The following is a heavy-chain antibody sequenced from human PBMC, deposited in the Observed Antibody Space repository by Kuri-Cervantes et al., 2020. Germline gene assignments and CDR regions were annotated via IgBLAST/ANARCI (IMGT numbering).Heavy chain of an antibody. V-gene: IGHV3-30-3*01. D-gene: IGHD6-13*01. J-gene: IGHJ3*02. CDR3: ARDGLFDPYPQQLVFFGDAFDI. CDR1: GFTFSSYA. Sequence: GGFLRLSCAASGFTFSSYAMHWVRQAPGKGLEWVAVISYDGSNKYYADSVKGRFTISSDNSKNTLYLQMNSLRAEDTAVYYCARDGLFDPYPQQLVFFGDAFDIWGQGTMVTVSS. CDR2: ISYDGSNK.